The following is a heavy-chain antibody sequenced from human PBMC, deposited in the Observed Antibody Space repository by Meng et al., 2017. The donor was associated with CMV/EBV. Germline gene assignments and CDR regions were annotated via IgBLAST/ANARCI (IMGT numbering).Heavy chain of an antibody. CDR3: AKEHYYGSGSDAIYYYGMDV. V-gene: IGHV3-30*02. Sequence: GESLKISCAASGFTFSSYGMHWVRQAPGKGLEWVAFIRYDGSNKYYADSVKGRFTISRDNSKNTLYLQMNSLRAEDTAVYYCAKEHYYGSGSDAIYYYGMDVWGQGTTVTVSS. J-gene: IGHJ6*02. CDR2: IRYDGSNK. D-gene: IGHD3-10*01. CDR1: GFTFSSYG.